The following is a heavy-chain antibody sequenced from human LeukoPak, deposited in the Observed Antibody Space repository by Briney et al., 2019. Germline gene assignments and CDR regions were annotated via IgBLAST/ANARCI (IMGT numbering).Heavy chain of an antibody. D-gene: IGHD2-2*01. CDR1: GGSISSGGYY. J-gene: IGHJ4*02. CDR2: IYHSGST. CDR3: ARGRLGVSSTSCYRFDY. V-gene: IGHV4-30-2*01. Sequence: SETLSLTCTVSGGSISSGGYYWSWIRQPPGKGLEWIGYIYHSGSTYYNPSLKSRVTISVDRSKNQFSLKLSSVTAADTAVYYCARGRLGVSSTSCYRFDYWGQGTLVTVSS.